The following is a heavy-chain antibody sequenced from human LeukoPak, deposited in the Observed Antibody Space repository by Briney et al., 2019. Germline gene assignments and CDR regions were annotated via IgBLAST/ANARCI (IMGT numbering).Heavy chain of an antibody. CDR3: ARGLNNRKSGRRFDVFEI. Sequence: SETLSLTCTVSGGSISTYYWSWIRQPPGKGLHWIGYVYYSGSTNYNPSPKSRVTISADTSKNQFSLRLSSVTAADTAVYYCARGLNNRKSGRRFDVFEIWGQGTMVTVSS. CDR1: GGSISTYY. D-gene: IGHD1-14*01. CDR2: VYYSGST. V-gene: IGHV4-59*01. J-gene: IGHJ3*02.